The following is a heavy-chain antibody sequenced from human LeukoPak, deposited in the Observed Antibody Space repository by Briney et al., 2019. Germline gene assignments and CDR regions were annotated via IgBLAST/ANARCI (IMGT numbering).Heavy chain of an antibody. CDR2: TRFDDSYK. J-gene: IGHJ6*03. Sequence: GGSLRLSCAASGFSFSSSGMRWVRQAPGKGPEWVAFTRFDDSYKAYGDTVKGRFTISRDNAKNSLYLQMNSLRAEDTAVYYCARDRNYYYYMDVWGKGATVTISS. CDR3: ARDRNYYYYMDV. V-gene: IGHV3-30*02. CDR1: GFSFSSSG.